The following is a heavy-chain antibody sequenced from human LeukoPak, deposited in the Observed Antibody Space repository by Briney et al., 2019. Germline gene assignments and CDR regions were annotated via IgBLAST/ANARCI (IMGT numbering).Heavy chain of an antibody. CDR2: IYTSGST. J-gene: IGHJ4*02. Sequence: PSETLSLTCTVSGGSISSYYWSWIRQPAGKGLEWVGRIYTSGSTNYNPSLKSRVTISVDTSKNQFSLKLSSVTAADTAVYYCARELGSGTYGEYYFDYWGQGTLVTVSS. V-gene: IGHV4-4*07. D-gene: IGHD1-26*01. CDR3: ARELGSGTYGEYYFDY. CDR1: GGSISSYY.